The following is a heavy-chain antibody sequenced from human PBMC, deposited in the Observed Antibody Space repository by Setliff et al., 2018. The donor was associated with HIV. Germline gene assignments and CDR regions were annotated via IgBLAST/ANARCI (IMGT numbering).Heavy chain of an antibody. Sequence: PGESLRLSCAASGFTLSNYQMSWVRQAPGKGLEWVAKIKGDVDQKYYVDSVKGRFTISRDNAQNSLYLQVTSLRVEDTALYYCVRDWSGQQLVYDYWGQGTLVTVSS. D-gene: IGHD6-13*01. J-gene: IGHJ4*02. CDR2: IKGDVDQK. CDR3: VRDWSGQQLVYDY. V-gene: IGHV3-7*03. CDR1: GFTLSNYQ.